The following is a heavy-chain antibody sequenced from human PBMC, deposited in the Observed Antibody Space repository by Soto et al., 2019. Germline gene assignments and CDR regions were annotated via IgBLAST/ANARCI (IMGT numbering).Heavy chain of an antibody. CDR3: ARPYSSSSSLDY. CDR1: GGSISSSNYY. Sequence: ETLSLTCTVSGGSISSSNYYWGWIRQPPGKGLEWIGSIYYDGSTYYNPSLTSRVTISVDTSKNQFSLKLRSVTAADTAVYYCARPYSSSSSLDYWGQGIPVTVSS. D-gene: IGHD6-13*01. V-gene: IGHV4-39*01. J-gene: IGHJ4*02. CDR2: IYYDGST.